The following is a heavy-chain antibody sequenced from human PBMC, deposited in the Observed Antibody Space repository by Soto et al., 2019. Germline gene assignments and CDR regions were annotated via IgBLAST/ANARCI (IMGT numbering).Heavy chain of an antibody. V-gene: IGHV1-18*01. D-gene: IGHD3-3*01. CDR3: ARVPFDFWSGSTVDY. CDR1: GYTFTSYG. CDR2: ISAYNGNT. Sequence: ASVKVSCKASGYTFTSYGIIWVRQAHGQGLEWMGWISAYNGNTNYAQKLQGRVTMTTDTSTSTAYMELRSLRSDDTAVYYCARVPFDFWSGSTVDYWGQGTLVTVSS. J-gene: IGHJ4*02.